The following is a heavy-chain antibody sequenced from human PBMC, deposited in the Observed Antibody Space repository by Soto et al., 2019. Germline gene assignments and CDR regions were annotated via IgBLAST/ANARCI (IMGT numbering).Heavy chain of an antibody. CDR2: INAGNGNT. Sequence: GASVKVSCKASGYTFSSYAMHWVRQAPGQRLEWMGWINAGNGNTKYSQKFQGRVTITRDTSASTAYMELSSLRSEDTAVYYCARDQPMPAAGTLVGAFDIWGQGTMVTVSS. J-gene: IGHJ3*02. D-gene: IGHD6-13*01. V-gene: IGHV1-3*01. CDR3: ARDQPMPAAGTLVGAFDI. CDR1: GYTFSSYA.